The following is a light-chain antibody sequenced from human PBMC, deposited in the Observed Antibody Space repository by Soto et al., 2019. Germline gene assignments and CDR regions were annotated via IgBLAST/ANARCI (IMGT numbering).Light chain of an antibody. Sequence: EIVLTQSPGTLSLSPGERATLSCRASQSVSSSYLAWYQQKPGQAPRLLIYGAASRATGIPDRFSGSGSWTDFTLTISGLEPVDYAVYYCQQYGSSPQAFGQGTKVEIK. J-gene: IGKJ1*01. V-gene: IGKV3-20*01. CDR3: QQYGSSPQA. CDR2: GAA. CDR1: QSVSSSY.